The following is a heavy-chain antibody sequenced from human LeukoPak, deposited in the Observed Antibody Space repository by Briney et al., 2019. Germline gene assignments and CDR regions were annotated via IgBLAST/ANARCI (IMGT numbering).Heavy chain of an antibody. J-gene: IGHJ4*02. CDR1: GFTSSSYG. D-gene: IGHD3-10*01. Sequence: GESLRLSCAASGFTSSSYGMHWVRQAPGKGLEWVAVISYDGSNKYYADSVKGRFTISRDNSKNTLYLQMNSLRAEDTAVYYCANEYSATDFLSSRHRGYYFDYWGQGTLVTVSS. CDR2: ISYDGSNK. CDR3: ANEYSATDFLSSRHRGYYFDY. V-gene: IGHV3-30*18.